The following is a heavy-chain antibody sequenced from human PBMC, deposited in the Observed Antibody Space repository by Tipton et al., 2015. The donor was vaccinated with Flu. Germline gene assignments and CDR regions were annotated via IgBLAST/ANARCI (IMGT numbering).Heavy chain of an antibody. CDR2: INQDGSEE. D-gene: IGHD3-16*01. J-gene: IGHJ5*02. CDR3: ARFAGGP. CDR1: GFTFSRYA. V-gene: IGHV3-7*01. Sequence: QLVQSGGGRVQPGGSLRLSCEASGFTFSRYAMSWVRQAPGKGLEWVAHINQDGSEESYVESVKGRFTISRDNARNSLYLQMNSLRAEDTAVYHCARFAGGPWGQGTLVTVSS.